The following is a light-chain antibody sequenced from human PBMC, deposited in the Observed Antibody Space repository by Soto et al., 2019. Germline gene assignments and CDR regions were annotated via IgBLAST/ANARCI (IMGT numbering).Light chain of an antibody. J-gene: IGLJ1*01. CDR1: SSDVGGYNY. CDR2: EVS. Sequence: QSVLTQPASVSGSPGQSITISCTGTSSDVGGYNYVSWYQQHPGKAPKLMIYEVSNRPSGVSNRFSGSKSGNTASLTISGLQAQDEAPYYCSSYTSSSNYVLGNGTKVT. CDR3: SSYTSSSNYV. V-gene: IGLV2-14*01.